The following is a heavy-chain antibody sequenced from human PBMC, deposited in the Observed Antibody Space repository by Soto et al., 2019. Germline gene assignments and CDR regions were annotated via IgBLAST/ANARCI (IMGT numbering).Heavy chain of an antibody. V-gene: IGHV4-59*08. CDR2: VYYSGRT. CDR1: GGSTRSYY. D-gene: IGHD2-15*01. Sequence: QVQLQESGPGLVKPSETLSLMCSVSGGSTRSYYWSWLRQSPGKGLEWIGYVYYSGRTNYNPSLKSRVTISVDTSKNQFSLKLSSVTAADTALYYCARHGYCSGGSCYPLPYFDYWGQGTLVTVSS. CDR3: ARHGYCSGGSCYPLPYFDY. J-gene: IGHJ4*02.